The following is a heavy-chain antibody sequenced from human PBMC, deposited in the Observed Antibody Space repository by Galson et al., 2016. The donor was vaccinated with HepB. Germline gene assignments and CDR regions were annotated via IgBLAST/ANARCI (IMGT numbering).Heavy chain of an antibody. J-gene: IGHJ6*04. Sequence: SLRLSCAASGFLFDSYWIHWVRQAPGKGLVWVSRINSYGTTTSYADSVKGRFTISRDNSKKMVYLQMDSLRAEDTGVCYCARPPGASGPYALDVWGKGTTVKVSS. V-gene: IGHV3-74*01. CDR2: INSYGTTT. D-gene: IGHD3-10*01. CDR3: ARPPGASGPYALDV. CDR1: GFLFDSYW.